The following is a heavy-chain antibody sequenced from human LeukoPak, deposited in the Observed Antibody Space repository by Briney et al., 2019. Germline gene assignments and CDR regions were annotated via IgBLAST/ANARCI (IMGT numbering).Heavy chain of an antibody. J-gene: IGHJ4*02. CDR2: ISYDGSNK. Sequence: LGRSLRLSCAASGFTFSSYAMHWVRQAPGKGLEWVAVISYDGSNKYYADSVKGRFTISRDKSKNTLYLQMNSLGDEDTAVYYCARGAYSSSWLNFDYWGQGTLVTVSS. D-gene: IGHD6-13*01. CDR1: GFTFSSYA. CDR3: ARGAYSSSWLNFDY. V-gene: IGHV3-30*04.